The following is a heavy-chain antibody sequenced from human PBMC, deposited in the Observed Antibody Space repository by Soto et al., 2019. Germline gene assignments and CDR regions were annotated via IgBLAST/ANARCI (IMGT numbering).Heavy chain of an antibody. CDR1: GFTFSSYW. Sequence: GGSLRLSCAASGFTFSSYWMHWVRQAPGKGLVWVSRINSDGSTTNNADSVKGRCTISRDNAKNTLYLQMNSLRAEDTAIYYCAREACSCGSCFHFGPYYWGKGTLVTVSA. D-gene: IGHD2-15*01. J-gene: IGHJ4*02. V-gene: IGHV3-74*01. CDR3: AREACSCGSCFHFGPYY. CDR2: INSDGSTT.